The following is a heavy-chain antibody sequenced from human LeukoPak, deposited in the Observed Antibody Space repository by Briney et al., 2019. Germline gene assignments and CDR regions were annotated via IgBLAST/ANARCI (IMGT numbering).Heavy chain of an antibody. J-gene: IGHJ4*02. D-gene: IGHD6-13*01. CDR1: GFTFSSYS. CDR2: ISSSSSYI. Sequence: GGSLRLSCAASGFTFSSYSMNWVRQAPGKGLEWVSSISSSSSYIYYADSVKGRFTISRDNAKNSLYLQMNSLRAEDTAVYYCARVWGSSSDFDYWGQGTLVTVSS. V-gene: IGHV3-21*01. CDR3: ARVWGSSSDFDY.